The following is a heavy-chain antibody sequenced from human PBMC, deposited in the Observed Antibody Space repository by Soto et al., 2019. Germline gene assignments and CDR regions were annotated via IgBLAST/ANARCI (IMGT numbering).Heavy chain of an antibody. Sequence: SETLSLTCTVSGDSIRSYYWTWIRQPPGKGLEWLGYIFYSGSAFYNPSLKSRVTISIHTSKSQFSLQLTSVTAADTAVYYCARGAADTAMVDSWGQGTLVTVSS. V-gene: IGHV4-59*01. J-gene: IGHJ4*02. CDR2: IFYSGSA. CDR3: ARGAADTAMVDS. D-gene: IGHD5-18*01. CDR1: GDSIRSYY.